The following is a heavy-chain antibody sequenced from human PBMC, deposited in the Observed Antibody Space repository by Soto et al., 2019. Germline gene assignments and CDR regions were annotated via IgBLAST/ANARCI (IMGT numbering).Heavy chain of an antibody. CDR3: AREPPPTDYGDFEPYFDY. J-gene: IGHJ4*02. D-gene: IGHD4-17*01. Sequence: ASVKVSCKASGYTFTSYGISWVRQAPGQGLEWMGWISAYNGNTNYAQKLQGRVTMTTDTSTSTAYMELRSLRSDDTAVYYCAREPPPTDYGDFEPYFDYWGQGTLVTVSS. CDR1: GYTFTSYG. CDR2: ISAYNGNT. V-gene: IGHV1-18*01.